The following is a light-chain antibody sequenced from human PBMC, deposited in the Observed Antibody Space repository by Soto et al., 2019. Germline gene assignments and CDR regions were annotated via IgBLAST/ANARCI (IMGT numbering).Light chain of an antibody. CDR1: QSIRYY. CDR3: QHHHSYSQT. Sequence: DIQLTQSPPTLSASVGDRVTITCRASQSIRYYLAWYQQMPGKAPKLLIYGASSLQSGVPSRFSGSGSGTEFTLTISSLQPYDFATYFCQHHHSYSQTFGQGTKV. CDR2: GAS. J-gene: IGKJ1*01. V-gene: IGKV1-5*01.